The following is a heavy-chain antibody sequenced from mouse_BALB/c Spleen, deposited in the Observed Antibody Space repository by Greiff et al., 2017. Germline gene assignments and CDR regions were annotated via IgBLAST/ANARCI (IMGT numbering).Heavy chain of an antibody. Sequence: VQLQQSGAELMKPGASVKISCKATGYTFSSYWIEWVKQRPGHGLEWIGEILPGSGSTNYNEKFKGKATFTADTSSNTAYMQLSSLTSEDSAVYYCARRDPNDAMDYWGQGTSVTVSS. J-gene: IGHJ4*01. CDR3: ARRDPNDAMDY. V-gene: IGHV1-9*01. CDR2: ILPGSGST. CDR1: GYTFSSYW.